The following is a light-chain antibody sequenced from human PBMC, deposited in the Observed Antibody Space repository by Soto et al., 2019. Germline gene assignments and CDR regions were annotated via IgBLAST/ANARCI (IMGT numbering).Light chain of an antibody. J-gene: IGLJ2*01. V-gene: IGLV8-61*01. Sequence: QTVVTQEPSFSVSPGGTVTLTGGLSSGSVSTSYYPSWYQQTPGQAPRTLIYSTNTRSSGVPDRFSGSILGNKAALTITGAQADDGCDCLCVLYLPSGIWVFGCGSQLTVL. CDR2: STN. CDR3: VLYLPSGIWV. CDR1: SGSVSTSYY.